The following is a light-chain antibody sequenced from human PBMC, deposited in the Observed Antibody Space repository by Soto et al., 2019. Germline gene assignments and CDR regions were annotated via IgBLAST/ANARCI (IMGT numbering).Light chain of an antibody. CDR3: QQYGSSPYT. CDR1: QSVSSN. Sequence: EIVMTQSPATLSVSPGERATLSCRASQSVSSNLAWYQQKPGQAPRLLIYGASTRPGGIPDRFSGSGSGTDFTLTISRLEPEDFAVYYCQQYGSSPYTFGQGTKLEIK. CDR2: GAS. V-gene: IGKV3-20*01. J-gene: IGKJ2*01.